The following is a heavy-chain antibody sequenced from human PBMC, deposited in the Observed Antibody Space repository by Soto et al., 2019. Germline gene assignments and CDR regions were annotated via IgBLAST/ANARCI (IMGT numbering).Heavy chain of an antibody. CDR1: GFTFSSYG. V-gene: IGHV3-33*01. D-gene: IGHD6-6*01. CDR2: IWYDGSNK. Sequence: PGGSLRLSCAASGFTFSSYGMHWVRQAPGKGLEWVAAIWYDGSNKYYADSVKGRFTISRDNPKNTLYLQMNSLRAEDTAVYYCARDGSSSSRNYYYGMDVWGQGTTVTVSS. CDR3: ARDGSSSSRNYYYGMDV. J-gene: IGHJ6*02.